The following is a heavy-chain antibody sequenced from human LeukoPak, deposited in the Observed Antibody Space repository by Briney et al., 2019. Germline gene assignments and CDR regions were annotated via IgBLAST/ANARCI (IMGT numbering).Heavy chain of an antibody. CDR2: ISAYNGNT. CDR1: GYTFTSYG. Sequence: GASVKVSCKASGYTFTSYGISWVRQAPGQGLEWMGWISAYNGNTNYAQKLQGRVTMTTDTSTSTTYMELRSLRSDDTAVYYCARKSIILLWRHPFDYWRQGTLVTVSS. D-gene: IGHD5-18*01. V-gene: IGHV1-18*01. J-gene: IGHJ4*02. CDR3: ARKSIILLWRHPFDY.